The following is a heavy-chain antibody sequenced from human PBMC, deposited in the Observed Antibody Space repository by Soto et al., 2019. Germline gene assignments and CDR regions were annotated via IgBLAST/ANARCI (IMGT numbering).Heavy chain of an antibody. CDR2: ISGSGGST. D-gene: IGHD6-19*01. CDR1: GFTFSSYA. J-gene: IGHJ4*02. CDR3: AKDCRYSSGWLTHFDY. V-gene: IGHV3-23*01. Sequence: PGGSLRLSCAASGFTFSSYAMSWVRQAPGKGLEWVSAISGSGGSTYYADTVKGRFTISRDNSKNTLYLQMNSLRAEDTAVYYCAKDCRYSSGWLTHFDYWGQGTLVTVSS.